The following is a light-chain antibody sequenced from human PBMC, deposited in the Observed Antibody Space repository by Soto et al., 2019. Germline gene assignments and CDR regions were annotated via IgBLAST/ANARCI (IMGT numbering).Light chain of an antibody. CDR3: CSYAGTYSYV. J-gene: IGLJ1*01. V-gene: IGLV2-11*01. CDR2: DVI. CDR1: SSNVGTYSR. Sequence: QSVLTQPASVSGSPGQSITISCTGTSSNVGTYSRVSWYQQSPGKAPRLVIYDVIKRPSGVPDRFSGSKSGNTASLTIAGLQTEDEADYYCCSYAGTYSYVFGSGTKLTVL.